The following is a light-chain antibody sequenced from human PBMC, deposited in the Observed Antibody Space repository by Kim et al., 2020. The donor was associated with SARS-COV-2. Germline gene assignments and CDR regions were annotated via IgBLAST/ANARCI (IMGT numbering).Light chain of an antibody. CDR3: QVWDSSSDVV. CDR1: NIGSKS. J-gene: IGLJ2*01. Sequence: VAPGKTARITCGRNNIGSKSVHWYQQKPGQAPVLVIYYDSDRPSGIPERFSGSNSGNTATLTISRVEAGDEADYYCQVWDSSSDVVFGGGTQLTVL. V-gene: IGLV3-21*04. CDR2: YDS.